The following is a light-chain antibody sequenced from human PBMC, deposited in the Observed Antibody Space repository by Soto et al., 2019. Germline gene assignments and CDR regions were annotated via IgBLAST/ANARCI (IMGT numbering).Light chain of an antibody. CDR1: SSNIGSYP. J-gene: IGLJ1*01. CDR2: SDD. Sequence: QSVLTQSPSASGTPGQRVTISCYGSSSNIGSYPVYWYQQLPGTAPKLLINSDDQRPSGVPDRFYASKSGTSASLAISGLRSEDESDYYCAAWDASLSGHVFGAGTKVTVL. V-gene: IGLV1-47*02. CDR3: AAWDASLSGHV.